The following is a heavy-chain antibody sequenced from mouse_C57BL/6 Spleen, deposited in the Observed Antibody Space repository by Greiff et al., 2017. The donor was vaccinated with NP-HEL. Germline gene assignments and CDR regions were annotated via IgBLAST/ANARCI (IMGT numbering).Heavy chain of an antibody. CDR2: INPKSGTT. CDR3: ARGPYGSSYDWYFDV. V-gene: IGHV1-39*01. J-gene: IGHJ1*03. CDR1: GYSFTDYN. Sequence: VQLKESGPELVKPGASVQISCKASGYSFTDYNMNWVKQSNGKSLEWIGVINPKSGTTSYTQKFTGKATLTVDQSSSTAYMQLNSLTSEDSAVYYCARGPYGSSYDWYFDVWGTGTTVTVSS. D-gene: IGHD1-1*01.